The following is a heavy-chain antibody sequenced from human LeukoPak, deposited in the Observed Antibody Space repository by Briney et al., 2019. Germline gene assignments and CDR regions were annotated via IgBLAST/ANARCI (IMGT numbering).Heavy chain of an antibody. V-gene: IGHV4-34*01. J-gene: IGHJ6*03. CDR2: INHSGST. CDR1: GGSCSGYY. Sequence: SETLSLTCAVYGGSCSGYYWSWIRQPPGKGLEWIGEINHSGSTNYNPSLKSRVTISVDTSKNQFSLKLSPVTAADTAVYYCARGRGYYYMDVWGKGTTVTVSS. CDR3: ARGRGYYYMDV.